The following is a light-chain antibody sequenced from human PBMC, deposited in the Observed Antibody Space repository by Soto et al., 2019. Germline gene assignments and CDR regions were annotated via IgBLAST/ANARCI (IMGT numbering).Light chain of an antibody. CDR3: QQYHNWPWK. J-gene: IGKJ1*01. CDR2: GTS. CDR1: QSVSNN. Sequence: EIEMTQSPGTLSVSPGERVTLPCRASQSVSNNLAWYQQKPGQPPSLLLYGTSTRATGIPARFSGSGSGTEFTLTISSLQSEDFAVYHCQQYHNWPWKFGQGTKVEMK. V-gene: IGKV3-15*01.